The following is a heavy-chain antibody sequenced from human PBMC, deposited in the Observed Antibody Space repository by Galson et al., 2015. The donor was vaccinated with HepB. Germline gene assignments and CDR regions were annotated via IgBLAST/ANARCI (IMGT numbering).Heavy chain of an antibody. J-gene: IGHJ5*02. CDR3: ARGGASRYSS. CDR1: GGSFSGYY. V-gene: IGHV4-34*01. CDR2: ISPSGST. D-gene: IGHD5-12*01. Sequence: TLSLTCAVYGGSFSGYYLTWIRQAPGKGLQWVGEISPSGSTDYNPSLKSRVSMSVDTSKNQFSLKLSSVTAADTALYYCARGGASRYSSWGQGTLVTVSS.